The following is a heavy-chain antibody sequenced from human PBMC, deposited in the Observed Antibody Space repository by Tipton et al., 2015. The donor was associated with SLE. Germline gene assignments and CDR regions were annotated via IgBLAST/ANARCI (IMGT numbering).Heavy chain of an antibody. V-gene: IGHV4-59*01. Sequence: LRLSCTVSGGSISGYYWGWVRQPPGQGLEWIGYIHYRGSTNYNPSLKSRVTISLDTSENQFSLKLSSVTAADTAVYYCARDRYCGAGSCFDWYFDLWGRGTLVTVSS. D-gene: IGHD2-15*01. CDR1: GGSISGYY. CDR3: ARDRYCGAGSCFDWYFDL. J-gene: IGHJ2*01. CDR2: IHYRGST.